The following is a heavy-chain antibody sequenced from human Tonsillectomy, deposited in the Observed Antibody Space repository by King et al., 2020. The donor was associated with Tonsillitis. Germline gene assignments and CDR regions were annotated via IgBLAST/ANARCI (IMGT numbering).Heavy chain of an antibody. D-gene: IGHD6-19*01. J-gene: IGHJ4*02. Sequence: QLQESGPGLVKPSQTLSLTCTVSGGSISSNSYYWSWIRQPAGKGLEWIGRIDTSGSTNYNPSLKSRVSLSVSTSKNQFSLKVTSVTAADTAVYYCARGPYSSGWYGAYFDYWGQGTLVTVSS. CDR2: IDTSGST. V-gene: IGHV4-61*02. CDR1: GGSISSNSYY. CDR3: ARGPYSSGWYGAYFDY.